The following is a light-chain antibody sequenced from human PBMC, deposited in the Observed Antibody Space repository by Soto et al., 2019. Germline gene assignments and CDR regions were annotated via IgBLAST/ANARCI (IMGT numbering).Light chain of an antibody. CDR2: GAS. Sequence: EIVLTQSPGTLSLSPGERATLSCRASQSVTSNYLAWYQQKPGQAPRLLIFGASIRDTGIPDRFSGSGSGTDFTLTISRLEPEDFAVYHCQQRRGTFGPGTKLEIK. V-gene: IGKV3-20*01. CDR3: QQRRGT. CDR1: QSVTSNY. J-gene: IGKJ2*02.